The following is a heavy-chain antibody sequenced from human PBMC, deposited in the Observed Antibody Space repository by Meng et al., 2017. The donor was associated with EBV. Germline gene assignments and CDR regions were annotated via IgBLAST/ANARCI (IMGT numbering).Heavy chain of an antibody. CDR3: ARGDYTNYPRWFDP. D-gene: IGHD4-11*01. V-gene: IGHV4-61*01. CDR2: IYYTEST. J-gene: IGHJ5*02. CDR1: GGSVNNESYY. Sequence: VQLQESGPGLVKPSETLSLTCTVSGGSVNNESYYWGWIRQPPGKAMEYIGYIYYTESTNYNSSLKSRVTISLDKSKNQFSLKLTSLTAADTAIYYCARGDYTNYPRWFDPWGQGTLVTVS.